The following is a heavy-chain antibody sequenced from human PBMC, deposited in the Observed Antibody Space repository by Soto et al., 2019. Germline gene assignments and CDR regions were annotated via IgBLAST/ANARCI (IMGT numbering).Heavy chain of an antibody. CDR3: ARKRYYGSGSYSDNWFDP. D-gene: IGHD3-10*01. V-gene: IGHV1-8*01. CDR1: GYTFTSYD. J-gene: IGHJ5*02. CDR2: MNPKSGNT. Sequence: QVQLVQSGAEVKKPGASVKVSCKASGYTFTSYDINWVRQATGQGLEWMGWMNPKSGNTGYAQKFQGRVTLTRNTSISTAYMELSSLRSEDTAVYYCARKRYYGSGSYSDNWFDPWGQGTLVTVSS.